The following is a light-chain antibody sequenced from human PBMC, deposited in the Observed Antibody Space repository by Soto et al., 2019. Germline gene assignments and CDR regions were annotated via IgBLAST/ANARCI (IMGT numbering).Light chain of an antibody. Sequence: DIQMTQSPSTLSASVGDRVTITCRASQSISSWLAWYQQKPGKAPKLLIYDASSLESGVPSRFSGSGSGTEFTLTISSLQPDDFATYYCQQYNSYPVGFGQGNKVEIK. CDR2: DAS. V-gene: IGKV1-5*01. J-gene: IGKJ1*01. CDR1: QSISSW. CDR3: QQYNSYPVG.